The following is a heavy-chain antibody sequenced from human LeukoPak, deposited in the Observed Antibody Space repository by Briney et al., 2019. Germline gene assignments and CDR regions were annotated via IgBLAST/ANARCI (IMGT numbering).Heavy chain of an antibody. D-gene: IGHD6-13*01. CDR3: ARSGGPGTVDY. CDR1: GFTFSSYA. Sequence: GGSLRLSCTASGFTFSSYAMSWVRQAPGKGLEWVSAISGSGGSTYYADSVKGRFTISRDNTKNSLHLQMNSLRADDTAVYYCARSGGPGTVDYWGQGTLVTVSS. V-gene: IGHV3-23*01. CDR2: ISGSGGST. J-gene: IGHJ4*02.